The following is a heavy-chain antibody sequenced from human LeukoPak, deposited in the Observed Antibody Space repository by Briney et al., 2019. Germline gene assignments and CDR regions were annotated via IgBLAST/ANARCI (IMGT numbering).Heavy chain of an antibody. CDR1: GYTFTGYY. Sequence: SVKVSCKASGYTFTGYYMHWVRQAPGQGLEWMAGIIPIFGTANYAQKFQGRVTITADESTSTAYMELSSLRSEDTAVYYCARGRGYSYGDFDYWGQGTLVTVSS. D-gene: IGHD5-18*01. J-gene: IGHJ4*02. CDR3: ARGRGYSYGDFDY. V-gene: IGHV1-69*13. CDR2: IIPIFGTA.